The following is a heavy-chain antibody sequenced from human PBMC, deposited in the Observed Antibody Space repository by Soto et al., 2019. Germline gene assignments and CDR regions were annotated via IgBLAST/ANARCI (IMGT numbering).Heavy chain of an antibody. V-gene: IGHV3-11*06. Sequence: GGSVTLSCAGAGFTFSDYYMSWIRQAPGKGLEWVSYISSSSSYTNYTDSVKGRFTISRDNARNSLYLQMNSLRAEDTAVYYCARGLTVASYFDYWGQGTLVTVSS. CDR1: GFTFSDYY. CDR2: ISSSSSYT. J-gene: IGHJ4*02. CDR3: ARGLTVASYFDY. D-gene: IGHD4-17*01.